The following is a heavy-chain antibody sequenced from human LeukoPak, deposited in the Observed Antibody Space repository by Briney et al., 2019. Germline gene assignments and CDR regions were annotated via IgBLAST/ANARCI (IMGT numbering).Heavy chain of an antibody. V-gene: IGHV4-4*02. D-gene: IGHD1-26*01. J-gene: IGHJ4*02. CDR3: ARGVHSPDY. CDR1: GFTFSRYSM. CDR2: IYETGST. Sequence: GSLRLSCAASGFTFSRYSMNWVRQAPGKGLEWLGQIYETGSTNYNPSLKSRVTISVDKSKNQFSLKLSSVTAADTAVYYCARGVHSPDYWGQGTLVTVSS.